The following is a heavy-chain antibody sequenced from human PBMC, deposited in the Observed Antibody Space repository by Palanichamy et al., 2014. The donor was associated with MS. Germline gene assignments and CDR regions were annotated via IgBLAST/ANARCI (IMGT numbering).Heavy chain of an antibody. Sequence: INSDGSSTSYADSVKGRFAISRDNAKNTPYLQMNSLRAEDTAVYYCARVSYYDSSGYGETPDYWGQGTLVTVSS. CDR3: ARVSYYDSSGYGETPDY. J-gene: IGHJ4*02. CDR2: INSDGSST. V-gene: IGHV3-74*01. D-gene: IGHD3-22*01.